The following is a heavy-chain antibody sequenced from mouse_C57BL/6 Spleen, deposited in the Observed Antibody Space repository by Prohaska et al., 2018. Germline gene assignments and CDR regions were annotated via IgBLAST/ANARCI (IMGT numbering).Heavy chain of an antibody. D-gene: IGHD2-10*02. V-gene: IGHV11-2*01. Sequence: EVQLLETGGGLVQPGGSRGLSCEGAGFTISGVWMSWVRQKPGKTLEWFGDINSDCSAIIYAPSIKDRLTIFRDNDKRTLYLQMSNVRSEDTATYFCMRYASNYWYFDVWGTGTTVTVSS. CDR3: MRYASNYWYFDV. J-gene: IGHJ1*03. CDR1: GFTISGVW. CDR2: INSDCSAI.